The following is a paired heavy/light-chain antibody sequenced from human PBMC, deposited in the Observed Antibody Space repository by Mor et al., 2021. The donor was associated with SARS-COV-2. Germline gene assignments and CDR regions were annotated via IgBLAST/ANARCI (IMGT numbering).Heavy chain of an antibody. CDR2: ISYSGGT. D-gene: IGHD4-4*01. CDR1: DGSIGSGTYY. J-gene: IGHJ4*02. V-gene: IGHV4-31*01. CDR3: ARQDYSRSLRAPVGHFGY. Sequence: QVQLQESGPRLVKPSQTLSLTCTVSDGSIGSGTYYWSWIRQFSGKGLEWIGYISYSGGTYYNPSLKSPVTISVDTSKTQLSLKLSSVTAADTAVYYCARQDYSRSLRAPVGHFGYWGQGILVTVSS.
Light chain of an antibody. CDR2: DVS. Sequence: QSALTQPASVSGSPGQSITISCTGTSSDIGYYNYVSWYQQHPGKAPKLMIYDVSNRPSGISNRFSGSKSGNTASLTISGLQAEDEADYYCSSYTSISILFVFGTGTKVTV. CDR3: SSYTSISILFV. CDR1: SSDIGYYNY. V-gene: IGLV2-14*03. J-gene: IGLJ1*01.